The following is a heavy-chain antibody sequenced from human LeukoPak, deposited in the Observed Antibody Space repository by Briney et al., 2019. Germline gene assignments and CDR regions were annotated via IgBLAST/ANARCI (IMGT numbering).Heavy chain of an antibody. CDR2: ISYDGSNK. V-gene: IGHV3-30*18. J-gene: IGHJ4*02. Sequence: PGRSLRLSCAASGFTFSSYGMHWVRQAPGKGLEWVAVISYDGSNKYYADSVKGRFTISRDNSKNTLYLQMNSLSAEDTAVYYCAKGYMTKVTWDYWGQGPLVTVSS. CDR3: AKGYMTKVTWDY. D-gene: IGHD4-17*01. CDR1: GFTFSSYG.